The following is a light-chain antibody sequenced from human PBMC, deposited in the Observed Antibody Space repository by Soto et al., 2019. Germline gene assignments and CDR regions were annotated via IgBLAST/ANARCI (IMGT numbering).Light chain of an antibody. J-gene: IGKJ5*01. CDR1: QSVSSTY. V-gene: IGKV3-20*01. CDR2: GAS. CDR3: QQYGSSSIT. Sequence: EIVLTQSPGTLSLSPGERATLSCRASQSVSSTYLAWYQQKPGQAPRLLIYGASSRATGIPDRVSGSGSGTDFTLTSSRLEPEDFAVYYCQQYGSSSITFGQGTRLEIK.